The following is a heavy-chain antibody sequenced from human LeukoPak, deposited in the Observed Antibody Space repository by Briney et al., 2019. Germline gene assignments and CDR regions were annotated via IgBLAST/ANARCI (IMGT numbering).Heavy chain of an antibody. CDR3: ARELELPDY. J-gene: IGHJ4*02. D-gene: IGHD1-26*01. V-gene: IGHV3-48*01. Sequence: GGSLRLSCAASGFTFSSYSMNWVRQAPGKGLEWVSYISSSSSTIYYADSVKGRFTISRDNAKSSLYLQMNSLRAEDTAVYYCARELELPDYWGQGTLVTVSS. CDR2: ISSSSSTI. CDR1: GFTFSSYS.